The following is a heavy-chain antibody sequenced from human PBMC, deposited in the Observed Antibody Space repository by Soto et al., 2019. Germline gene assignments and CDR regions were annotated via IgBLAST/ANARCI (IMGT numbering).Heavy chain of an antibody. V-gene: IGHV1-8*01. CDR3: ARGFGVGATAPPRY. CDR1: GYTFTSYD. J-gene: IGHJ4*02. CDR2: MNPNSGNT. D-gene: IGHD1-26*01. Sequence: QVQLVQSGAEVKKPGASVKVSCKASGYTFTSYDINWVRQATGQGLEWMGWMNPNSGNTGYEQKFQGRVTMTRNTSISTAYMELSSMRSEGTAVYYCARGFGVGATAPPRYWGQGTLVTVSS.